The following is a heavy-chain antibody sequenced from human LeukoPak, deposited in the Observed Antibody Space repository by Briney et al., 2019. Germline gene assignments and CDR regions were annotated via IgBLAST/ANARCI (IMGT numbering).Heavy chain of an antibody. J-gene: IGHJ3*02. V-gene: IGHV1-24*01. D-gene: IGHD2-21*02. CDR1: GYTLTELS. Sequence: GASVKVSCKVSGYTLTELSMHWVRQAPGKGLEWMGGFDPEDGETIYAQKFQGRVTMTEDTSTDTAYMELSSLRSEDTAVYYCATGPTPSPYCGGDCYSPSFDIWGQGTMVTVSS. CDR3: ATGPTPSPYCGGDCYSPSFDI. CDR2: FDPEDGET.